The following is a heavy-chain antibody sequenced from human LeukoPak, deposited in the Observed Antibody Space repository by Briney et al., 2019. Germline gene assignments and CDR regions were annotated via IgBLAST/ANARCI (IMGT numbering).Heavy chain of an antibody. Sequence: SETLSRTCTVSGGSISSGDYSWSWIRQPPGKGLEWIAYIYHSGTTYYNPSLSSRVTISVDRSKNQFSLNLSSVTAADTAVYYCARAGDGSGSYPPYNWFDPWGQGTLVTVSS. D-gene: IGHD3-10*01. V-gene: IGHV4-30-2*01. CDR2: IYHSGTT. CDR1: GGSISSGDYS. CDR3: ARAGDGSGSYPPYNWFDP. J-gene: IGHJ5*02.